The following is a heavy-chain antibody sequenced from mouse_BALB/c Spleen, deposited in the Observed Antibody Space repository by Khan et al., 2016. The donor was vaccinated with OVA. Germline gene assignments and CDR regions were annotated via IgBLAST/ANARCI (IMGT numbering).Heavy chain of an antibody. J-gene: IGHJ2*01. CDR3: RISTINA. Sequence: EVELVESGAELVKPAASLKLSCTASGYNIKDIYIHWVKQRPEKGLERIRSTDPANGNTKYDPKFQGKATITADTSSNTAYLQLSSLTSEDTAVYYCRISTINAWGQGTTLTVSS. CDR2: TDPANGNT. CDR1: GYNIKDIY. V-gene: IGHV14-3*02.